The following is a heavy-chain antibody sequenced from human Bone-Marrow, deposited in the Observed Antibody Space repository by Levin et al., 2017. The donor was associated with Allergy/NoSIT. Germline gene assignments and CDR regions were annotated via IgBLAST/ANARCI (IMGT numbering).Heavy chain of an antibody. D-gene: IGHD3-10*01. V-gene: IGHV3-11*03. CDR2: IITSGTHT. Sequence: KAGGSLRLSCAASGFTFSDYYMSWIRQAPGKGLEWISYIITSGTHTSYADSVKGRFTISRDNANNLVFLQMNSLRAEDTAVYYCASRYCSGTYYQGNNYWGQGTLVTVSS. CDR3: ASRYCSGTYYQGNNY. J-gene: IGHJ4*02. CDR1: GFTFSDYY.